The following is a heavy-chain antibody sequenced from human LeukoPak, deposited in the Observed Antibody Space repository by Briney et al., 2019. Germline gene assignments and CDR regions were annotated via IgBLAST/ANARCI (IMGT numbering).Heavy chain of an antibody. Sequence: PGGSLRLSCTVSGIDVSSNYISWVRQAPGKGLEWVSVTYVSGNTYYADSVKGRFIVSRDNSKNTLYLEMNSLRVEDTGVYYCAREVGAWGQGTLVTVSS. D-gene: IGHD1-26*01. V-gene: IGHV3-66*01. CDR3: AREVGA. CDR1: GIDVSSNY. J-gene: IGHJ5*02. CDR2: TYVSGNT.